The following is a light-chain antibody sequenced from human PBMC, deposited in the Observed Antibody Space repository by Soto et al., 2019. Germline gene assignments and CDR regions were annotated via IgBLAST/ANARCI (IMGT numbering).Light chain of an antibody. J-gene: IGKJ1*01. CDR3: QQYNNHWT. CDR1: ESIKGW. V-gene: IGKV1-5*01. CDR2: DAS. Sequence: DIQVTQSPSTLSASVGDRVTITCRASESIKGWLAWYQQKPGKAPKLLIYDASSLKGGVPSMFSGSGSGTEFTLTISSLQPDDFATYYCQQYNNHWTVGQGTKVDIK.